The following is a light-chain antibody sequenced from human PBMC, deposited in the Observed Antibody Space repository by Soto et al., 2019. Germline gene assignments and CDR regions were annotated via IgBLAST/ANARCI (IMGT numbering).Light chain of an antibody. CDR2: AVS. Sequence: QSALAQPASVSGSPGQSITISCTGTSSDVGRYDYVSWYQQYPGNAPKLIIYAVSNRPSGVSNRFSGSKSGNTASLTISGLQAEGEADYYCSSYTGSTTLEVFGGGTKLTVL. CDR3: SSYTGSTTLEV. CDR1: SSDVGRYDY. J-gene: IGLJ3*02. V-gene: IGLV2-14*01.